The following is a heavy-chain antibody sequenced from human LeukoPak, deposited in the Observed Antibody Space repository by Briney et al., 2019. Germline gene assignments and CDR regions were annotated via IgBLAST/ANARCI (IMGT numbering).Heavy chain of an antibody. CDR2: IEQDGSEK. CDR3: ASRAGYTGSWSAFDY. J-gene: IGHJ4*02. D-gene: IGHD6-13*01. Sequence: SGGSLRLSCTASTFTLNNYWMSWVRQAPGKGLEWVANIEQDGSEKYHVDSVKGRFTISRDNAKNSLYLQMNSLRAEDTAVYYCASRAGYTGSWSAFDYWGQGTLVTVSS. CDR1: TFTLNNYW. V-gene: IGHV3-7*05.